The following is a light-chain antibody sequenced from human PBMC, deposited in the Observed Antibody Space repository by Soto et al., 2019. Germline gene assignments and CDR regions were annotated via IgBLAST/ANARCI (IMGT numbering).Light chain of an antibody. CDR1: QTISSW. Sequence: DIQMTQSPSTLSASVGDRVTITCRASQTISSWLAWYQQKPGKAPKLLMYKTSSFESGVPSRFSGSRSGTEFTLYISSLQPDVFATYFCQQYNSYPWTFGQGTKVEIK. CDR3: QQYNSYPWT. CDR2: KTS. J-gene: IGKJ1*01. V-gene: IGKV1-5*03.